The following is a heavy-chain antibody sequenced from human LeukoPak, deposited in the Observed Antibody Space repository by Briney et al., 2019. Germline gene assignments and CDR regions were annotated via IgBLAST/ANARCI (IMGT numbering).Heavy chain of an antibody. CDR3: ARHHNILTGYPPELDY. D-gene: IGHD3-9*01. V-gene: IGHV4-59*08. J-gene: IGHJ4*02. CDR1: GGNISSYY. Sequence: SETLSLTCTVSGGNISSYYWSWIRQPPGKGLEWIGYIYYSGSTNYNPSLKSRVTISVHTSKNQFSLKLSSVTAADTAVYYCARHHNILTGYPPELDYWGQGTLVTVSS. CDR2: IYYSGST.